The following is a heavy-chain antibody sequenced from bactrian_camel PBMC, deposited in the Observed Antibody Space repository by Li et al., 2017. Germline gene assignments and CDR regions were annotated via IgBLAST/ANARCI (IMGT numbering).Heavy chain of an antibody. V-gene: IGHV3S53*01. CDR3: GIPTPIGCAKRPTSYPY. J-gene: IGHJ4*01. CDR2: IDTSGGT. Sequence: HVQLVESGGGLVQAGGSLKLPCVVSGYNTYYMAWFRQAPGKEREGVAFIDTSGGTNYAYSVAGRFTISRDSAKNRIYLQMNSLNPEDTAMYYCGIPTPIGCAKRPTSYPYWGQGTQVTVS. CDR1: GYNTYY. D-gene: IGHD3*01.